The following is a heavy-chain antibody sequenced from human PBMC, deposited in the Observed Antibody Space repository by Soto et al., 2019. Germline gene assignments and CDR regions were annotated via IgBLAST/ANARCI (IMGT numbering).Heavy chain of an antibody. D-gene: IGHD2-2*01. J-gene: IGHJ3*02. Sequence: ASVKVSCKASGGTFSSYAISWVRQAPGQGLEWMGGIIPIFGTANYAQKFQGRVTITADESTSTAYMELSSLRSEDTAVYYCARFRPEEEGVVPAATDAFDIWGQGTMVTVSS. CDR2: IIPIFGTA. CDR3: ARFRPEEEGVVPAATDAFDI. V-gene: IGHV1-69*13. CDR1: GGTFSSYA.